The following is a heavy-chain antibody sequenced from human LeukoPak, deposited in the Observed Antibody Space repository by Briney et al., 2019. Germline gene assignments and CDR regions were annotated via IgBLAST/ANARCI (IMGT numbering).Heavy chain of an antibody. CDR3: AKDMAPHGYFGFDY. CDR1: GFTFSSYW. J-gene: IGHJ4*02. D-gene: IGHD3-9*01. Sequence: PGGSLRLSCAASGFTFSSYWMSWVRQAPGKGPEWVANIKQDGSEKYYVDSVKGRFTISRDNSKNTLYLQMNSLRAEDTAVYYCAKDMAPHGYFGFDYWGQGTLVTVSS. CDR2: IKQDGSEK. V-gene: IGHV3-7*03.